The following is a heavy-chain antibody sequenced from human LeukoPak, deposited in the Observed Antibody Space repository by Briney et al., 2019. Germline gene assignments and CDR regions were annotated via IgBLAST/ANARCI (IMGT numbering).Heavy chain of an antibody. CDR3: ARAVGGSSWHPNDY. V-gene: IGHV4-59*01. J-gene: IGHJ4*02. CDR1: GGSISSYY. D-gene: IGHD6-13*01. CDR2: MYYSGST. Sequence: SESLSLTCTVSGGSISSYYWSWIRQPPGKGLEWIGYMYYSGSTNYNPSLKSRVTISVDTSKNQFSLKLSSVTAADTAVYYCARAVGGSSWHPNDYWGQGTLVTVSS.